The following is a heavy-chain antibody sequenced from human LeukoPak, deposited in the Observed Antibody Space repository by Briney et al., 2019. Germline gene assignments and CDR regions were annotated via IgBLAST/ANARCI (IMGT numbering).Heavy chain of an antibody. D-gene: IGHD5-24*01. CDR1: GFSLINCD. J-gene: IGHJ3*02. Sequence: GGSLRLSCAPSGFSLINCDMHWVRQTPGKGLEWVAFIHYDGSEKYYADSLKGRFAISRDNSKNTLYLQMNSLRGEDTAVYYCARNRVGFYYADAFDMWGQGTMVTVSS. CDR3: ARNRVGFYYADAFDM. CDR2: IHYDGSEK. V-gene: IGHV3-30*02.